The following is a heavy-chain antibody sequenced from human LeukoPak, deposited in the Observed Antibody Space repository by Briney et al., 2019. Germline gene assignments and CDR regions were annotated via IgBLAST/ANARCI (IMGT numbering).Heavy chain of an antibody. J-gene: IGHJ4*02. Sequence: GGSLRLSCAVSGFTFSHYYMSWIRQAPGKGLEWISYMSSSGSTIYYVDSVKGRFTISRDNAKNSLYLQMSSLRAEDTAVYYCVREGYDASDYWGQGTLVTVSS. D-gene: IGHD2-15*01. CDR2: MSSSGSTI. CDR1: GFTFSHYY. CDR3: VREGYDASDY. V-gene: IGHV3-11*04.